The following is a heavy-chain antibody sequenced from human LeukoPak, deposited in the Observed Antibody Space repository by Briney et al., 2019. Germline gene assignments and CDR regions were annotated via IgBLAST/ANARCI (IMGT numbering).Heavy chain of an antibody. V-gene: IGHV3-30*02. Sequence: GGSLRLSCAASGFAFSRHGIHWVRQAPGKGLEWVAFIPYDGSNKFYADSVKGRFTISRDNSKNTLSLQMNSLRAEDTAVYYCAKGVGGSANYYYMDVWGKGTTVTVSS. J-gene: IGHJ6*03. CDR2: IPYDGSNK. CDR3: AKGVGGSANYYYMDV. CDR1: GFAFSRHG. D-gene: IGHD3-10*01.